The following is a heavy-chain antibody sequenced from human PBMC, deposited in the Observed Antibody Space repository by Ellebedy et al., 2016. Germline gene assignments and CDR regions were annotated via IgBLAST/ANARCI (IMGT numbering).Heavy chain of an antibody. J-gene: IGHJ4*02. CDR2: IKQDGSEK. D-gene: IGHD3-16*01. Sequence: GESLKISXAASGFTFSSYWMSWVRQAPGKGLEWVANIKQDGSEKYYVDSVKGRFTISRDNAKNSLYLQMNSLRAEDTAVYYCSVLGGGFDYWGQGTLVTVSS. V-gene: IGHV3-7*05. CDR3: SVLGGGFDY. CDR1: GFTFSSYW.